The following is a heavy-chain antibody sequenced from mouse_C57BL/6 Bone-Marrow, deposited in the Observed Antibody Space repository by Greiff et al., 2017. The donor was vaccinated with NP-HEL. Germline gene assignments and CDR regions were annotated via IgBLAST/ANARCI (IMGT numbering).Heavy chain of an antibody. CDR1: GFTFSSYT. CDR3: ARRKVVAPFDY. Sequence: EVKVVESGGGLVKPGGSLKLSCAASGFTFSSYTMSWVRQTPEKRLEWVATISGGGGNTYYPDSVKGRFTISRDNAKNTLYLQMSSLRSEDTALYYCARRKVVAPFDYWGQGTTLTVSS. V-gene: IGHV5-9*01. D-gene: IGHD1-1*01. J-gene: IGHJ2*01. CDR2: ISGGGGNT.